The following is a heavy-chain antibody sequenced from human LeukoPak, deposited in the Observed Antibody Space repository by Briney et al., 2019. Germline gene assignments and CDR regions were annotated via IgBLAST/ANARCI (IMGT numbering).Heavy chain of an antibody. Sequence: SETLSLTCTVSGGSISSYYWSWIRQPPGKGLEWIGYIYYSGSTNYNPSLKSRVTISVDASKNQFSLRLSSVTTADTAMYFCARGINVGATSYWGQGTLVTVSA. V-gene: IGHV4-59*01. CDR2: IYYSGST. J-gene: IGHJ4*02. D-gene: IGHD1-26*01. CDR1: GGSISSYY. CDR3: ARGINVGATSY.